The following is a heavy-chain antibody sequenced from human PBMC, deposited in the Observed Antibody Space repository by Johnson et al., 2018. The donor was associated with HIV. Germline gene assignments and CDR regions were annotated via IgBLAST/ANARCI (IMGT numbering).Heavy chain of an antibody. V-gene: IGHV3-33*01. D-gene: IGHD6-19*01. J-gene: IGHJ3*02. CDR2: IWYDGTNK. CDR3: ARDRWLGDAFDI. Sequence: QVQLVESGGGVVQPGRSMRLSCAASGFTFSSYGMHWVRQAPGKGLEWVALIWYDGTNKYYADSVKGRFTISRDDSKNTLYLQMNSLRPDDSAVYYCARDRWLGDAFDIWGQGTMVTVSS. CDR1: GFTFSSYG.